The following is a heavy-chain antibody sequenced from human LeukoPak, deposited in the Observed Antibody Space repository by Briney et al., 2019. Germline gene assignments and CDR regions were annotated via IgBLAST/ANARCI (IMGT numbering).Heavy chain of an antibody. D-gene: IGHD3-10*01. V-gene: IGHV1-69*01. J-gene: IGHJ4*02. CDR3: ARDAYYGSGSYSFG. CDR2: IIPIFGTA. Sequence: AASVKVSCKASGGTFSSYAISWVRQAPGQGLEWMGGIIPIFGTANYAQKFQGRVTITADESTSTAYMELSSLRSEDTAVYYCARDAYYGSGSYSFGWGQGTLVTVSS. CDR1: GGTFSSYA.